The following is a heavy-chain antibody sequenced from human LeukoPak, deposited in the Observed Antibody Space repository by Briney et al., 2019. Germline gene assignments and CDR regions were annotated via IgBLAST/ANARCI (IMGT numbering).Heavy chain of an antibody. Sequence: SETLSLTCTVSGYSVSSGYYWGWIRQPPGKGLEWIRSIYHSGSTYYNPSLKSRVTISVDASKNQFSLKLSSVTAADTAVYYCARVHRDGYNLQNYYYYMDVWGEGTTVTVSS. V-gene: IGHV4-38-2*02. D-gene: IGHD5-24*01. CDR1: GYSVSSGYY. J-gene: IGHJ6*03. CDR3: ARVHRDGYNLQNYYYYMDV. CDR2: IYHSGST.